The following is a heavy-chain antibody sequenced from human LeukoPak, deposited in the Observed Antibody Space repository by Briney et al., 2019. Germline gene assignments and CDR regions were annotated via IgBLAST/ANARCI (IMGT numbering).Heavy chain of an antibody. D-gene: IGHD1-26*01. V-gene: IGHV3-48*02. Sequence: HPGGSLRLSCAASGFTFSSYSMTWVRQAPGKGLEWVSYISSSSSTIYYADSVKGRFTISRDNAKNSLYLQMNSLRDEDTAVYYCARAPPSGSYLYYFDYWGQGTLVTVSS. CDR1: GFTFSSYS. CDR2: ISSSSSTI. J-gene: IGHJ4*02. CDR3: ARAPPSGSYLYYFDY.